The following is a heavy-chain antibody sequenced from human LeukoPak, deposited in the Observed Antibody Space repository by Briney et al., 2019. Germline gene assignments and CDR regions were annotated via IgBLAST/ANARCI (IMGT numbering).Heavy chain of an antibody. J-gene: IGHJ4*02. CDR2: INHSGST. V-gene: IGHV4-34*01. D-gene: IGHD3-3*01. CDR1: GGSFSGYY. Sequence: SETLSLTCAVYGGSFSGYYWSWLRQPPGKGLEWIGEINHSGSTDYNPSLKSRVTISVDTSKNQFSLKLSSVTAADTAVYYCATYDFWSGFQPWGQGTLVTVSS. CDR3: ATYDFWSGFQP.